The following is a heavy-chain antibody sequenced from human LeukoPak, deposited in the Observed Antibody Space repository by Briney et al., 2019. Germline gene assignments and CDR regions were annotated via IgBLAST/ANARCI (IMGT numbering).Heavy chain of an antibody. CDR2: ISAYNGNT. Sequence: ASVKVSCKASGYTFTIYGISWVRQAPGQGLEWMGWISAYNGNTNYAQKLQGRVTMTTDTSTSTAYMELRSLRSDDTAVYYGARDQAMRRYFDWLFPDAFDIWGQGTMVTVSS. J-gene: IGHJ3*02. CDR3: ARDQAMRRYFDWLFPDAFDI. CDR1: GYTFTIYG. D-gene: IGHD3-9*01. V-gene: IGHV1-18*01.